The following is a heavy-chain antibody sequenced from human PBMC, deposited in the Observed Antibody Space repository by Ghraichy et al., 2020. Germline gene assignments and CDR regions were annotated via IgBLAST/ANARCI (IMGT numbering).Heavy chain of an antibody. CDR3: AKGFGFSVGASDH. CDR2: ISSSGGST. Sequence: SCAASGFTFNNYAMSWVRQAPGKGLEWVSTISSSGGSTYYADSVKGRFTISRDNSRNTLYLQMNSLSAEDTAVYYCAKGFGFSVGASDHWGQGTLVTVSS. CDR1: GFTFNNYA. D-gene: IGHD1-26*01. V-gene: IGHV3-23*01. J-gene: IGHJ4*02.